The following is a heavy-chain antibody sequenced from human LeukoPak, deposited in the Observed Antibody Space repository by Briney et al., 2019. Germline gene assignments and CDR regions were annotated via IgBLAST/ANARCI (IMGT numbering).Heavy chain of an antibody. V-gene: IGHV1-46*01. D-gene: IGHD3-3*01. CDR1: GYTFTSYY. CDR3: ARVPNYDLWSDQYYYYYYGMDV. CDR2: INPSGGST. J-gene: IGHJ6*02. Sequence: ASVKVSCKASGYTFTSYYMHWVRQAPGQGLEWMGIINPSGGSTSYAQKFQGRATMTRDTSTSTVYMELSSLRSEDTAVYYCARVPNYDLWSDQYYYYYYGMDVWGQGTTVTVSS.